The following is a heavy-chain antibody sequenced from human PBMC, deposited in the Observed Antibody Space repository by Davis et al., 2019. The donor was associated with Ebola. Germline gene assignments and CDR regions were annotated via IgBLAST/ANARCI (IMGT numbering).Heavy chain of an antibody. D-gene: IGHD2-15*01. CDR2: ISSNGGST. Sequence: GGSLRLSCSASGFTFSSYAMHWVRQAPGKGLEYVSAISSNGGSTYYADSVKGRFTISRDNSKNTLYLQMSSLRAEDTAVYYCARDVVGYCSGGSCWGQGTLVTVSS. CDR3: ARDVVGYCSGGSC. J-gene: IGHJ4*02. CDR1: GFTFSSYA. V-gene: IGHV3-64D*08.